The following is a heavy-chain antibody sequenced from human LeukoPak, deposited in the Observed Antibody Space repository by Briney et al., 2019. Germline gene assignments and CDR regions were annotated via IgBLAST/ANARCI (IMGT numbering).Heavy chain of an antibody. Sequence: PGGSLRLSCAASGFXVSSNYISWVRQAPGKGLEWVSVIYSGVSTYYADSVKGRFTISRDNSKNTLYLQMNSLRAEDTAVYYCARDGAMVRGVISDYWGQGTLVTVSS. CDR2: IYSGVST. D-gene: IGHD3-10*01. CDR1: GFXVSSNY. J-gene: IGHJ4*02. V-gene: IGHV3-66*01. CDR3: ARDGAMVRGVISDY.